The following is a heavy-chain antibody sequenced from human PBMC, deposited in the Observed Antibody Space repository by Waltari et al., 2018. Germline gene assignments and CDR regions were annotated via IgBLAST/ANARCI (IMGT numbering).Heavy chain of an antibody. CDR3: ARDRGRGLYLDT. CDR2: VKGSGRT. V-gene: IGHV4-4*02. CDR1: GDSLRTPYL. J-gene: IGHJ5*02. Sequence: QLQLQESGPGLVKPSGTLSLSCAVSGDSLRTPYLWSWVRQSPHKGLEWIGQVKGSGRTNYNPPFASRVTVSLDTSKNVFSLKMTSATAADTAVYYCARDRGRGLYLDTWGPGTLVTVSP. D-gene: IGHD2-15*01.